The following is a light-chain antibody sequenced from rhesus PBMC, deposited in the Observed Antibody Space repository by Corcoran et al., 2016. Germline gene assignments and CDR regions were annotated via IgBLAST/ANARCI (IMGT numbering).Light chain of an antibody. V-gene: IGKV1-69*01. CDR2: WAS. Sequence: DIQMTQSPSSLSASVGDRVTITCRASQGISNWLAWYQQKPGKAPKLLIYWASNLETGVPSRFSGSGSGTDFTHTIISLQPEDIATYYCQQNDNSPFTFGPGTKLDIK. J-gene: IGKJ3*01. CDR3: QQNDNSPFT. CDR1: QGISNW.